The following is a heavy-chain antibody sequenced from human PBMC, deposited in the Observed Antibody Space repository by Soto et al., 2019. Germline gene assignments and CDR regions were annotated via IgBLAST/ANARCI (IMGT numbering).Heavy chain of an antibody. CDR2: VWTSGST. D-gene: IGHD1-26*01. CDR3: ARTVGAAYYFDF. J-gene: IGHJ4*02. CDR1: GGSRSRYY. Sequence: QVQLQESGPGLVKPSETLSLTCNVSGGSRSRYYWSWIRQPAGRGLEWIGRVWTSGSTNYNPSLKGRVTMSIDTSNNHFSLKLNSVTAADTAVYYCARTVGAAYYFDFWGQGTLVTVSS. V-gene: IGHV4-4*07.